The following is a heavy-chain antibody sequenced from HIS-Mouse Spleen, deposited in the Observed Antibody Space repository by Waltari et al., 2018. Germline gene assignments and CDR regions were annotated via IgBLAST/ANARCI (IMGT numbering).Heavy chain of an antibody. J-gene: IGHJ4*02. CDR1: GFTFSSYG. Sequence: QVQLVESGGGVVQPGRSLRLSCAASGFTFSSYGMHWVRQAPGKGLEWVEVLWYDGSNKYYADSVKGRFTISRDNSKNTLYLQMNSLRAEDTAVYYCAKGGLMVYAIGDYWGQGTLVTVSS. CDR2: LWYDGSNK. CDR3: AKGGLMVYAIGDY. V-gene: IGHV3-33*06. D-gene: IGHD2-8*01.